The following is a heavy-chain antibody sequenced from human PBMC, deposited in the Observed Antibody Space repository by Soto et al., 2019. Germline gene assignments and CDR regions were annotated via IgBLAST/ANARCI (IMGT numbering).Heavy chain of an antibody. J-gene: IGHJ3*02. Sequence: LRLSCAASGFTFSSYSMNWVRQAPGKGLEWVSSISSSSSYIYYADSVKGRFTISRDNAKNSLYLQMNSLRAEDTAVYYCARNKRIAANDAFDIWGQGTMVTVSS. CDR3: ARNKRIAANDAFDI. CDR2: ISSSSSYI. V-gene: IGHV3-21*01. CDR1: GFTFSSYS. D-gene: IGHD2-15*01.